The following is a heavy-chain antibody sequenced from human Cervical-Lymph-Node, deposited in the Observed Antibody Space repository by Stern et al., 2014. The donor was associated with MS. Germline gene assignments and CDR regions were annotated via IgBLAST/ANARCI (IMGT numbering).Heavy chain of an antibody. Sequence: VQLVESGAEVKKPGSSVKVSCKASGGTFSSYAISWVRQAPGQGLEWMGGIIPIFGTANYAQKFKGRVTITADESTSTAYMELSSLRSEDTAVYYCGVVVVAAKYYYGMDVWGQGTTVTVSS. J-gene: IGHJ6*02. V-gene: IGHV1-69*01. CDR3: GVVVVAAKYYYGMDV. CDR2: IIPIFGTA. CDR1: GGTFSSYA. D-gene: IGHD2-15*01.